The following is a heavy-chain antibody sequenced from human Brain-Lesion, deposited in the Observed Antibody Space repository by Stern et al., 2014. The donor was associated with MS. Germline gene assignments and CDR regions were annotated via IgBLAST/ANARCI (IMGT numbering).Heavy chain of an antibody. CDR1: GGSINGYY. J-gene: IGHJ4*02. Sequence: QVQLVQSGPGLVKPSETLSLTCTVSGGSINGYYWSWIRQPPGPGLGWVGFIYHTGSTNSHPSPTRRVTLSVATSPHQISLKLSSVTAADTAIYFCARNHRPPVNYYDALHYWGQGMLVTVSS. D-gene: IGHD3-22*01. CDR3: ARNHRPPVNYYDALHY. V-gene: IGHV4-59*01. CDR2: IYHTGST.